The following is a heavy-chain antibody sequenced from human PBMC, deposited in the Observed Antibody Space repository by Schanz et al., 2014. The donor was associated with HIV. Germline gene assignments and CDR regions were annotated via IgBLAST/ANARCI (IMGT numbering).Heavy chain of an antibody. D-gene: IGHD3-10*01. Sequence: QVQLHQSGAGLLKPSETLSLTCAVYGGSFSGYFWSWVRQSPGKGLEWIGEISHSGTTNYNPSLRSRVSMSVDTSKNKFSVNLKSMTAADTAVYYCARGGILLLRGVSNWFDPWGQGTLVTVSS. CDR2: ISHSGTT. J-gene: IGHJ5*02. CDR3: ARGGILLLRGVSNWFDP. V-gene: IGHV4-34*01. CDR1: GGSFSGYF.